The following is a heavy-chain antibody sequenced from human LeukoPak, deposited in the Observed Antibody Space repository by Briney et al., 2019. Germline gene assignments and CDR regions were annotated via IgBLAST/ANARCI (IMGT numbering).Heavy chain of an antibody. V-gene: IGHV4-34*01. D-gene: IGHD4-17*01. J-gene: IGHJ5*02. Sequence: SETLSLTCAVYGGSFSGYYGSWIRQPPGKGLEWIGEINHSGSTNYNPSLKSRVTISVDTSKNQFSLKLSSVTAADTAVYYCASGDYGDYGGWFDPWGQGTLVTVSS. CDR2: INHSGST. CDR1: GGSFSGYY. CDR3: ASGDYGDYGGWFDP.